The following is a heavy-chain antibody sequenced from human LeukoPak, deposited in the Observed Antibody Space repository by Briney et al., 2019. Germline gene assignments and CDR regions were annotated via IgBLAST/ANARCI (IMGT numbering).Heavy chain of an antibody. V-gene: IGHV3-33*01. CDR3: ARDYSTYFWSGDFDY. J-gene: IGHJ4*02. CDR1: GFTFSSYG. Sequence: GGSLRLSCAASGFTFSSYGMHWVRQAPGKGLEWVAVTWYDGSNKYYADSVKGRFTISRDNSKNTLYLQMNSLRAEDTAVYYCARDYSTYFWSGDFDYWGQGTLVTVSS. CDR2: TWYDGSNK. D-gene: IGHD3-3*01.